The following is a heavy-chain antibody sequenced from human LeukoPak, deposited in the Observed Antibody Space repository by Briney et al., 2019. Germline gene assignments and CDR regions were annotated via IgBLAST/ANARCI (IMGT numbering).Heavy chain of an antibody. CDR2: IVVGSGNT. V-gene: IGHV1-58*02. D-gene: IGHD2-21*02. J-gene: IGHJ4*02. CDR3: AASYCGGDCYLGY. Sequence: GASVKVSCKASGFTFTSSAMQWVRQARGQRLEWIGWIVVGSGNTNYAQKFQERVTITRDMSTSTAYMELSSLRSEDTAVYYCAASYCGGDCYLGYWGQGTLVTVSS. CDR1: GFTFTSSA.